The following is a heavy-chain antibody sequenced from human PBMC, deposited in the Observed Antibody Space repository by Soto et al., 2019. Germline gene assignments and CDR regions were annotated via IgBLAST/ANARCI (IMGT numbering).Heavy chain of an antibody. D-gene: IGHD6-13*01. CDR1: GDSVSSNSAA. CDR3: ARVVFRIAAASTALDYFDY. Sequence: SQTLSLTCAISGDSVSSNSAAWNWIRQSPSRGLEWLGRTYYRSKWYNDYAVSVKSRITINPDTSKNQFSLQLNSVTPEDTAVYYCARVVFRIAAASTALDYFDYWGQGTLVTVS. V-gene: IGHV6-1*01. J-gene: IGHJ4*02. CDR2: TYYRSKWYN.